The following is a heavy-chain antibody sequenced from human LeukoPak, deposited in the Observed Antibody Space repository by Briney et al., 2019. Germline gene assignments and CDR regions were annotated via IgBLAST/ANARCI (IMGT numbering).Heavy chain of an antibody. V-gene: IGHV1-2*02. D-gene: IGHD1-26*01. Sequence: GASVKVSCKASGYTFTSYYMHWVRQAPGQGLEWMGWVNPNSGGTNYAQKFQGRVTMTRDTSISTAYMELSRLRSDDTAVYYCARGTLQRATHFDYWGQGTLVTVSS. J-gene: IGHJ4*02. CDR2: VNPNSGGT. CDR3: ARGTLQRATHFDY. CDR1: GYTFTSYY.